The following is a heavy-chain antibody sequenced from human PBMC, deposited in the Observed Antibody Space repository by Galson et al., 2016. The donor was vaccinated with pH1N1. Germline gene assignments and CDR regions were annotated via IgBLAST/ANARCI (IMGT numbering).Heavy chain of an antibody. J-gene: IGHJ6*02. CDR2: VSYDGKNK. D-gene: IGHD2-2*01. Sequence: SLRLSYAASGFPFSSYAMHWVRQAPGKGLAWVAVVSYDGKNKYLADSVKGRFTISRDNSKNTLYLQMHSLRAEDTATYYCAKVTDVCTVTRCFPYGMHAWGQGTTVTVSS. CDR3: AKVTDVCTVTRCFPYGMHA. V-gene: IGHV3-30*04. CDR1: GFPFSSYA.